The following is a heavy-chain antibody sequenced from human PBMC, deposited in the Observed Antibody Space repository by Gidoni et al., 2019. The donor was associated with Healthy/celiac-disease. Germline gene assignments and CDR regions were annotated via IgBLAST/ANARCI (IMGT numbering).Heavy chain of an antibody. D-gene: IGHD6-6*01. J-gene: IGHJ4*02. Sequence: QVQLQQWGAGLLKPSETLSLTCAVYGGSFSGYYWSWIRQPPGKGLEWIGEINHSGSTNYNPSLKSRVTISVDTSKNQFSLKLSSVTAADTAVYYCARGNWYSSIAARPRAPFDYWGQGTLVTVSS. CDR2: INHSGST. CDR3: ARGNWYSSIAARPRAPFDY. V-gene: IGHV4-34*01. CDR1: GGSFSGYY.